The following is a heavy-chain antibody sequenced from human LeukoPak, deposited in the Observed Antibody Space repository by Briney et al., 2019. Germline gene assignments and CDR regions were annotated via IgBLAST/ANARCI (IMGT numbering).Heavy chain of an antibody. CDR2: ISGSGGST. J-gene: IGHJ4*02. CDR3: ATTWVTLGYCTTGNCNSRPTY. D-gene: IGHD2-8*01. Sequence: SGGSLRLSCAASGFTFSSYAINWVRQAPGKGLEWVSIISGSGGSTYYADSVKGRFTISRDNSKNTLYLQMNSLRAEDTAVYYCATTWVTLGYCTTGNCNSRPTYWGQGTLVTVSS. CDR1: GFTFSSYA. V-gene: IGHV3-23*01.